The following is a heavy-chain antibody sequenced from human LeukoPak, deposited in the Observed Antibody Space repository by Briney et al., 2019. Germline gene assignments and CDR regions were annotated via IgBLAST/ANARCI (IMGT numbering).Heavy chain of an antibody. V-gene: IGHV3-33*01. Sequence: GGSLRLSCAASGFTFSSYGMHWVRQAPGKGLEWVAVIWYDGSNKYYADSVKGRFTISRDNSKNTLYLQMNSLRAEDTAVYYCARSYDYSNYANNLYYWGQGTLVTVSS. CDR3: ARSYDYSNYANNLYY. D-gene: IGHD4-4*01. CDR1: GFTFSSYG. CDR2: IWYDGSNK. J-gene: IGHJ4*02.